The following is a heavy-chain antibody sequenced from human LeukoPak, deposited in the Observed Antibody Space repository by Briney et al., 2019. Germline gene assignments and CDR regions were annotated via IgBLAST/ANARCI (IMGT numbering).Heavy chain of an antibody. CDR2: ISGSGGST. D-gene: IGHD3-9*01. Sequence: GGSLRLSCAASGFTLSSYSMNWVRQAPGKGLEWVSAISGSGGSTYYADSVKGRFTISRDNSKNTLYLQMNSLRAEDTAVYYCAKANYDILTGSFDYWGQGTLVTVSS. J-gene: IGHJ4*02. V-gene: IGHV3-23*01. CDR1: GFTLSSYS. CDR3: AKANYDILTGSFDY.